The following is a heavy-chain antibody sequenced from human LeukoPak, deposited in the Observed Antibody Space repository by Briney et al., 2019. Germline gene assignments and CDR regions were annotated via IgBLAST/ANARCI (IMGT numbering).Heavy chain of an antibody. J-gene: IGHJ3*02. Sequence: ASLKVSCKASGYTFSSYNINWVRQAPGQGLEWVGWVSGYNGMANHAQRLQGRVTMTTDTSTTTAYMELRSMRSDDTAVYYCARSIASTYDAIDIWGQARMVTVSS. CDR1: GYTFSSYN. CDR3: ARSIASTYDAIDI. CDR2: VSGYNGMA. D-gene: IGHD2-21*01. V-gene: IGHV1-18*01.